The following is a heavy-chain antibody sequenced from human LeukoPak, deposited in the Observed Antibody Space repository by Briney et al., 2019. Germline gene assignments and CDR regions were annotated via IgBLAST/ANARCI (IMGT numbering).Heavy chain of an antibody. Sequence: SETLSLTCAVYGGSFSGYYWSWIRQPAGKGLEWIGRIYTSGSTNYNPSLKSRVTISVDTSKNQFSLKLSSVTAADTAVYYCARDGSRSSGWANDYWGQGTLVTVSS. CDR2: IYTSGST. V-gene: IGHV4-4*07. J-gene: IGHJ4*02. CDR1: GGSFSGYY. D-gene: IGHD6-19*01. CDR3: ARDGSRSSGWANDY.